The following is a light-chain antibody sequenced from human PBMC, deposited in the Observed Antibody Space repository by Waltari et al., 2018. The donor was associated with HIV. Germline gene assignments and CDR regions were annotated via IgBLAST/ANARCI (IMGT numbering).Light chain of an antibody. J-gene: IGKJ1*01. CDR1: QSVNSN. V-gene: IGKV3-15*01. Sequence: EIVMTQSPATLSMSPGERATLSCRASQSVNSNLAWYQQKPGQAPRLLIYGASTRATGIPARFSGGGSGTEFTLTISNLQSEDFAVYYCQHYNNWPPWTFGQGTKVEIK. CDR2: GAS. CDR3: QHYNNWPPWT.